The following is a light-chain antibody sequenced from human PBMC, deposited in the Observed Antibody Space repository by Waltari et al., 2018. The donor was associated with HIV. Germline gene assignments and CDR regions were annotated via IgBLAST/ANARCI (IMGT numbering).Light chain of an antibody. CDR1: QSISSY. Sequence: DIQMTQSPSSLSASVGDRVTITCRASQSISSYLNSYQQKPGKAPRLLIYAASSLQSGVPSRFSGSGSGTDFTLTVSSLQPEDFATYYCQQSHSTPYTFGQVTKVEIK. J-gene: IGKJ2*01. CDR3: QQSHSTPYT. V-gene: IGKV1-39*01. CDR2: AAS.